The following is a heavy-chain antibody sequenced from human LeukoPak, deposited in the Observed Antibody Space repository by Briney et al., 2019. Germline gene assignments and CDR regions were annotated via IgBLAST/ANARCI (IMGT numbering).Heavy chain of an antibody. D-gene: IGHD6-6*01. CDR2: VYYSGNT. J-gene: IGHJ6*03. CDR1: GGSISSSNYY. Sequence: SETLSLTCTVSGGSISSSNYYWGWIRQPPGKGLECIGSVYYSGNTYYNPSLKSRVTISVDTSKNQFSLKLSSVTAADTAVYYCARGRKYSSSSTYYYYYYMDVWGKGTTVTVSS. V-gene: IGHV4-39*07. CDR3: ARGRKYSSSSTYYYYYYMDV.